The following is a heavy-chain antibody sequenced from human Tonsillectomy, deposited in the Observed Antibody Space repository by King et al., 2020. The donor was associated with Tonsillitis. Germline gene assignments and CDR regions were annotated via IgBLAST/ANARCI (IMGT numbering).Heavy chain of an antibody. CDR3: AKAAVTAYYYYYMDV. V-gene: IGHV3-9*01. J-gene: IGHJ6*03. CDR2: ISWNSGSI. D-gene: IGHD4-17*01. CDR1: GFTFDDYA. Sequence: VQLVESGGGLVQPGRSLRLSCAASGFTFDDYAMHWVRHAPGKGLEWVSGISWNSGSIGYADSVKGRFTISRDNAKNSLYLQMNSLRAEDTALYYCAKAAVTAYYYYYMDVWGKGTTVTVSS.